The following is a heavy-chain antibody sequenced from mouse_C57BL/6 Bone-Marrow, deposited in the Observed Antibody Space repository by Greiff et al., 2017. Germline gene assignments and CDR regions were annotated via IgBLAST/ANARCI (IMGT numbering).Heavy chain of an antibody. CDR2: IDPANGNT. J-gene: IGHJ4*01. CDR1: GFNIKNTY. Sequence: VQLQQSVAELVRPGASVKLSCTASGFNIKNTYMPWVKQRPEQGLEWIGRIDPANGNTKYAPKFQGKATITADTSSNTAYLQLSSLTSEDTAIYYCARSGSSYSAMDYWGQGTSVTVSS. CDR3: ARSGSSYSAMDY. V-gene: IGHV14-3*01. D-gene: IGHD1-1*01.